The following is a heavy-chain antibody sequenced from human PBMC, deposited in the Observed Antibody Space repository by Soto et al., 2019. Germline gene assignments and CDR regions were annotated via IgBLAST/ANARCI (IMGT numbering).Heavy chain of an antibody. V-gene: IGHV3-23*01. Sequence: PGGSLRLSCAASGFTFSSYAMSGVRQAPGKGQEWVSAISGSGGSTYYADSVKGRLTISRDNSKNTRYLQMHSLRVEDRAVYYCAKGFFAAGPYYYGMDVWGQGTTVTVSS. CDR1: GFTFSSYA. D-gene: IGHD6-13*01. CDR2: ISGSGGST. CDR3: AKGFFAAGPYYYGMDV. J-gene: IGHJ6*02.